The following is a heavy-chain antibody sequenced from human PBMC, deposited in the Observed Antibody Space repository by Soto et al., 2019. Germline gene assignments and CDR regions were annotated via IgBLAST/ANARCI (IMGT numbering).Heavy chain of an antibody. CDR2: INPSGGST. D-gene: IGHD3-9*01. CDR1: GGTFSSYA. V-gene: IGHV1-46*03. CDR3: ARANDILTGSHYYYYYMDV. J-gene: IGHJ6*03. Sequence: ASVKVSCKASGGTFSSYAISWVRQAPGQGLEWMGIINPSGGSTSYAQKFQGRVTMTRDTSTSTVYMELSSLRSEDTAVYYCARANDILTGSHYYYYYMDVWGKGTTVTVSS.